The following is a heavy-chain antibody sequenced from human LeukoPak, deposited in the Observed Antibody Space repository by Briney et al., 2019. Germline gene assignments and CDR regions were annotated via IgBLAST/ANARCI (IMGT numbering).Heavy chain of an antibody. CDR1: GGSISSYY. CDR3: AREHSGSYWFDP. V-gene: IGHV4-30-4*01. Sequence: SETLSXXCTVSGGSISSYYWSWIRQPPGKGLEWIGYVYYSGSTYYNPSLKSRVTISVDTSKNQFSLKLSSVTAADTAVYYCAREHSGSYWFDPWGQGTLVTVSS. J-gene: IGHJ5*02. D-gene: IGHD3-10*01. CDR2: VYYSGST.